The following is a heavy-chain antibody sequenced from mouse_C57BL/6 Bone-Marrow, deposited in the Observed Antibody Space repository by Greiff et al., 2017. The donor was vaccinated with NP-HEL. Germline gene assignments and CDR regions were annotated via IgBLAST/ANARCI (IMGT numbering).Heavy chain of an antibody. D-gene: IGHD2-4*01. Sequence: VQLQQSGPELVKPGASVKIPCKASGYTFTDYNMDWVKQSHGKSLEWIGDINPNNGGTIYNQKFKGKATLTVDKSSSTAYMELRSLTSEDTAVYYCARDDYDGTPHWYFDVWGTGTTVTVSS. V-gene: IGHV1-18*01. J-gene: IGHJ1*03. CDR2: INPNNGGT. CDR1: GYTFTDYN. CDR3: ARDDYDGTPHWYFDV.